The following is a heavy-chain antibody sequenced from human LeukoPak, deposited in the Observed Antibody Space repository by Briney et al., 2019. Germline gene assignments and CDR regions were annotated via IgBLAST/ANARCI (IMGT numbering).Heavy chain of an antibody. CDR2: ISGSGGST. CDR1: GFTFSSYA. D-gene: IGHD6-19*01. CDR3: AKGPRYSSGWYYFDY. V-gene: IGHV3-23*01. J-gene: IGHJ4*02. Sequence: SGGSLRLSCAASGFTFSSYAMSWVRQAPGKGLEWVSAISGSGGSTYYADSVKGRFTISRDNSKNTLYPQMNSLRAEDTAVYYCAKGPRYSSGWYYFDYWGQGTLVTVSS.